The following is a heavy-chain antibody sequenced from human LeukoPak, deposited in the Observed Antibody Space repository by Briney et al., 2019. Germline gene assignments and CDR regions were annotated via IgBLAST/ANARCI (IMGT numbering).Heavy chain of an antibody. V-gene: IGHV3-48*03. CDR3: ARRSSGQAVYDY. J-gene: IGHJ4*02. Sequence: PGGSLRLSCTVSGFTFSGYEMNWVRQAPGKGLEWISYISSRSTIYYADSVKGRFTISRDSAKNSLYLQMNSLRDEDTAVYYCARRSSGQAVYDYWGRGTLVTVSS. CDR1: GFTFSGYE. CDR2: ISSRSTI. D-gene: IGHD6-19*01.